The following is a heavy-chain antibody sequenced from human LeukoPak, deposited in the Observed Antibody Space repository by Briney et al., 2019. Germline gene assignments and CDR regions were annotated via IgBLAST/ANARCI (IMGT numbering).Heavy chain of an antibody. CDR3: ARDKVYYGSGTYGY. CDR2: INSDGSST. CDR1: GFTFSSYW. D-gene: IGHD3-10*01. V-gene: IGHV3-74*01. J-gene: IGHJ4*02. Sequence: PGGSLRLSCAASGFTFSSYWMHWVRQVPGKGLVWVSHINSDGSSTNYADSVKGRFTISRDNAKNTLYLQINSLRAEDTAVYFCARDKVYYGSGTYGYWGQGTLVTVSS.